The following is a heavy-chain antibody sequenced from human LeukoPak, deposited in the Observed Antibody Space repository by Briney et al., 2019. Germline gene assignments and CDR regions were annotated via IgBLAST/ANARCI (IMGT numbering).Heavy chain of an antibody. D-gene: IGHD1-14*01. V-gene: IGHV1-8*01. CDR3: ARGLSFSPDADY. CDR1: GYTFTSYD. CDR2: LNPNSGNT. J-gene: IGHJ4*02. Sequence: ASVKVSCKASGYTFTSYDINWVRQATGQGLEWMGWLNPNSGNTGYAQKFQGRVTMTRNTSISTAYMELSSLRSEDTAVYYCARGLSFSPDADYWGQGTLVTVSS.